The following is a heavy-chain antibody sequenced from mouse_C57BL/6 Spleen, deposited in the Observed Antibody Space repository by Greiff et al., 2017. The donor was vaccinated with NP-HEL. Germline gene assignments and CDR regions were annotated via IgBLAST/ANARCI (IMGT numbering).Heavy chain of an antibody. CDR1: GFTFSDFY. J-gene: IGHJ1*03. CDR3: ARDGSYGYDYWYFDV. D-gene: IGHD2-2*01. V-gene: IGHV7-1*01. CDR2: SRNKANDYTT. Sequence: EVKVEESGGGLVQSGRSLRLSCATSGFTFSDFYMEWVRQAPGKGLEWIAASRNKANDYTTEYSASVKGRFIVSRDTSQSILYLQMNALRAEDTAIYYCARDGSYGYDYWYFDVWGTGTTVTVSS.